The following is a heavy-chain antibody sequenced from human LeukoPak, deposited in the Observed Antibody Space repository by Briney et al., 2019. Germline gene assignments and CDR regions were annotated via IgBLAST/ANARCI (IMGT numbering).Heavy chain of an antibody. CDR2: INHSGST. CDR3: ARVAFSGAGSGGGGRWLAYYYYYGMDV. V-gene: IGHV4-34*01. Sequence: PSETLSLTCAVYGGSFSGYYWSWIRQPPGKGLEWIGEINHSGSTNYNPSLKSRVTISVDTSKNQFSLKLSSVTAADTAVYYCARVAFSGAGSGGGGRWLAYYYYYGMDVWGQGTTVTVSS. D-gene: IGHD3-10*01. J-gene: IGHJ6*02. CDR1: GGSFSGYY.